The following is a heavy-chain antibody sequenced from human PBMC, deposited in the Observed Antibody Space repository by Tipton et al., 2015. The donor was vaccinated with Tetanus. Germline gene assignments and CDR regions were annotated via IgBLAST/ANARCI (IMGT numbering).Heavy chain of an antibody. Sequence: SGFTFSNYAMSWVRQAPGKGLEWVSGITGGNTYYADSVKDRFTISRDNSKNTLSLQMNSLRGEDTAVYYCAKALGSSAWYGTWGQGTLVTVSS. V-gene: IGHV3-23*01. CDR2: ITGGNT. D-gene: IGHD6-13*01. CDR3: AKALGSSAWYGT. CDR1: GFTFSNYA. J-gene: IGHJ5*02.